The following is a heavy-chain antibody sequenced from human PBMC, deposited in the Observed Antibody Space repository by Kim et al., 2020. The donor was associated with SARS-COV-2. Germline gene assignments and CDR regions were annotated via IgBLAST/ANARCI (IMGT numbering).Heavy chain of an antibody. J-gene: IGHJ4*02. CDR2: IWYDGNNK. CDR3: ATDDSSGKPGGY. CDR1: GFTFSNYG. D-gene: IGHD3-22*01. V-gene: IGHV3-33*01. Sequence: GGSLRLSCAASGFTFSNYGMHWVRQAPGKGLEWVAVIWYDGNNKNYADSVKGRFTISRDNSKNTLYLQMNSLRAEDTAVYYCATDDSSGKPGGYWGQGTLGTVSS.